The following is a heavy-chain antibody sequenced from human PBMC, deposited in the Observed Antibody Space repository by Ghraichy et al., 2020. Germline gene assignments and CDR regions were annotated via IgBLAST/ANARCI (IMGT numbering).Heavy chain of an antibody. CDR3: ARDRITMVRGVILYYYGMDV. Sequence: GGSLRLSCAASGFTFSGYWMHWVRQAPGRGLVWVSRINIGGSGTSYADSVKGRFTISRDNSKNTLYLQMNSLRAEDTAVYYCARDRITMVRGVILYYYGMDVWGQGTTVTVSS. J-gene: IGHJ6*02. CDR1: GFTFSGYW. CDR2: INIGGSGT. D-gene: IGHD3-10*01. V-gene: IGHV3-74*01.